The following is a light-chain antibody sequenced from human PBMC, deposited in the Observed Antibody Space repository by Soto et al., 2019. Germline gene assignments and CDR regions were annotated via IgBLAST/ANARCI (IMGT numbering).Light chain of an antibody. CDR2: DVT. CDR1: SSDVGAYNY. J-gene: IGLJ1*01. Sequence: QSALTQPASVSGSPGQSITISCTGTSSDVGAYNYVSWYQQHPGKVPKLMIYDVTNRPSGVSNRFSGSKSGNTASLTITGLQAEDEADYYCSSYTRTSTYVFGAGTNITVL. CDR3: SSYTRTSTYV. V-gene: IGLV2-14*01.